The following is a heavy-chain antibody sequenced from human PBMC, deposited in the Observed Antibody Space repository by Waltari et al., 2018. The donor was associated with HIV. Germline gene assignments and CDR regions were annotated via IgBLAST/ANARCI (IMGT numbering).Heavy chain of an antibody. J-gene: IGHJ5*01. V-gene: IGHV4-31*01. D-gene: IGHD1-1*01. CDR3: ARGGGTAGTFDS. CDR1: GGSINSGNFY. Sequence: QVQLQESGPGLVKPSETLSLTCSVSGGSINSGNFYWSWIRHHPGKGLQWIGYMYYSGSTFDNPSCKTVVNISADTSKNQFFLTLTAMTDADTAVYYCARGGGTAGTFDSWGQGTLVTVSS. CDR2: MYYSGST.